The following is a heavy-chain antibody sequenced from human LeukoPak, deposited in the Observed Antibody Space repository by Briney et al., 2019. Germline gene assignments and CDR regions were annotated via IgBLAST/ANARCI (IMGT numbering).Heavy chain of an antibody. Sequence: GGSLRLSCAASGFTVSSNYMSWVRQAPGKGLEWVSVIYSGGSTYYADSVKGRFTISRDNSKNTLYLQMNSLRAEDTAVYYCARENYDSLLEDWGQGTLVAVSS. D-gene: IGHD3-22*01. CDR3: ARENYDSLLED. CDR1: GFTVSSNY. CDR2: IYSGGST. V-gene: IGHV3-53*01. J-gene: IGHJ4*02.